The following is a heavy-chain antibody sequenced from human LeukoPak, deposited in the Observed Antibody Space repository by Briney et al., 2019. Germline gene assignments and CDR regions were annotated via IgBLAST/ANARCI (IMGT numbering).Heavy chain of an antibody. D-gene: IGHD1-26*01. CDR3: TRSIVGATPGGYYYYMDV. CDR2: IRSKAYGGTT. CDR1: GFTFGDYA. V-gene: IGHV3-49*04. J-gene: IGHJ6*03. Sequence: GGSLRPSCTASGFTFGDYAMSWVRQAPGKGLEWVGFIRSKAYGGTTEYAASVKGRFTISRDDSKSIAYLQMNSLKTEDTAVYYCTRSIVGATPGGYYYYMDVWGKGTTVTVSS.